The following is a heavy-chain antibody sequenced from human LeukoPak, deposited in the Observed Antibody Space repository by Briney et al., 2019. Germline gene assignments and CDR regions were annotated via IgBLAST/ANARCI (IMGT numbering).Heavy chain of an antibody. D-gene: IGHD5-24*01. CDR1: GYTFTGYY. CDR2: INPNSGGT. CDR3: ARSPSWLTPQDV. J-gene: IGHJ6*02. Sequence: GASVKVSCKASGYTFTGYYMHWVRQAPGQGLEWMGRINPNSGGTNYAQKFQGRVTITADESTSTAYMELSSLRSEDTAVYYCARSPSWLTPQDVWGQGTTVTVSS. V-gene: IGHV1-2*06.